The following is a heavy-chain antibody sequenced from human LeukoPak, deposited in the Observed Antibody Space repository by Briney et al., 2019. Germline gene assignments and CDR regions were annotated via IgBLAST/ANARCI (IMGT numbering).Heavy chain of an antibody. CDR3: ARIGCSSTSCYAVYYGMDV. Sequence: PGGSLRLSCAASGFTFSSYSMNWVRQAPGKGLEWVSSISSSSSYIYYADSVKGRFTISRDNAKNSLYLQMNSLRAEDTAVNYCARIGCSSTSCYAVYYGMDVWGQGTTVTVSS. CDR1: GFTFSSYS. CDR2: ISSSSSYI. J-gene: IGHJ6*02. V-gene: IGHV3-21*01. D-gene: IGHD2-2*01.